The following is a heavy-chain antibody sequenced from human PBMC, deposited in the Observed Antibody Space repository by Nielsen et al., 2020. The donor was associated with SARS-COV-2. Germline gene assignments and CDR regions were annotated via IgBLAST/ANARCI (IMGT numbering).Heavy chain of an antibody. CDR2: IDPSDSYT. J-gene: IGHJ3*02. Sequence: GESLKISCKGSGYSFTSYWIGWVRQMPGKGLEWMGRIDPSDSYTNYSPSFQGHVTISADKSISTAYLQWSSLKASDTAMYYCARQDCTNGVCLGAFDIWGQGTMVTVSS. D-gene: IGHD2-8*01. CDR3: ARQDCTNGVCLGAFDI. V-gene: IGHV5-10-1*01. CDR1: GYSFTSYW.